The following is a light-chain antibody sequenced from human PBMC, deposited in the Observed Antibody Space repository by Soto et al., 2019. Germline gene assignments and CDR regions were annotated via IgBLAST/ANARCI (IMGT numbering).Light chain of an antibody. J-gene: IGKJ4*02. CDR1: QSLLFSDGNTY. V-gene: IGKV2D-29*01. Sequence: DIVMTQTPLSLSVTPGQPASISCKSSQSLLFSDGNTYLLWYLQKPGQPPQALIYEVSKRFSGVPGRFSGSGSGTDVTLKISRVEGGYVWVYYFKQRVQFPVTFGGGTRGEIK. CDR3: KQRVQFPVT. CDR2: EVS.